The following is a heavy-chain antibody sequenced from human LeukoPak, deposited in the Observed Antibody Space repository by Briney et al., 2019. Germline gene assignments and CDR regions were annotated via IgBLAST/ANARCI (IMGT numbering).Heavy chain of an antibody. CDR1: GFTFSSYW. CDR3: ARDHYSSDIVVVPAASEGVFWFDP. V-gene: IGHV3-7*01. Sequence: GGSLRLSCAASGFTFSSYWMSWVRRAPGKGLEWVANIKQDGSEKYYVDSVKGRFTISRDNAKNSLYLQMNSLRAEDTAVYYCARDHYSSDIVVVPAASEGVFWFDPWGQGTLVTVSS. J-gene: IGHJ5*02. CDR2: IKQDGSEK. D-gene: IGHD2-2*01.